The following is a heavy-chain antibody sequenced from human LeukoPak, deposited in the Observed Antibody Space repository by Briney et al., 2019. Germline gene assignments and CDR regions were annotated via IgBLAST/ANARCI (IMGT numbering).Heavy chain of an antibody. CDR1: GYTFTSYD. J-gene: IGHJ6*02. Sequence: ASVKVSCKASGYTFTSYDIIWVRQATGQGLEWMGWMNPNRGNTGYAQKFQGRVTMTRNTSISTAYMELSSLRSEDTAVYYCARGWGFEDIVVVPAAPYYYGMDVWGQGTTVTVSS. CDR3: ARGWGFEDIVVVPAAPYYYGMDV. D-gene: IGHD2-2*01. CDR2: MNPNRGNT. V-gene: IGHV1-8*01.